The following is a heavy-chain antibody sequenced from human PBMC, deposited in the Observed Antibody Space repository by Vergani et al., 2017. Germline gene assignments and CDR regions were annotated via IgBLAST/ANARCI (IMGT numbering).Heavy chain of an antibody. CDR3: ARGVFPMAARPTHFDY. CDR2: IYYSGST. V-gene: IGHV4-31*03. J-gene: IGHJ4*02. D-gene: IGHD6-6*01. CDR1: GCSISSGGYY. Sequence: QVQLPESGPGLVKPSQTLSLTCTVSGCSISSGGYYWSWIRQHPGKGLEWIGYIYYSGSTYYNPSLTSRVTISVDTSKNQFSLKRSSVTAADTAVYYCARGVFPMAARPTHFDYWCQGTLVTVSS.